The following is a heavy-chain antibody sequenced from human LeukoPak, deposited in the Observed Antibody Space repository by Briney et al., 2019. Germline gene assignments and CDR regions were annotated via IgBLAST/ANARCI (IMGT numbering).Heavy chain of an antibody. CDR2: INPNSGGT. V-gene: IGHV1-2*02. CDR3: ARDGHFDY. J-gene: IGHJ4*02. Sequence: GASVKVSCKASGYTSTGYNMQWLRQAPGQGLEWMGWINPNSGGTNYAHKFQGRVTMTRDTSISTAYMELSRLRSDDTAGYYCARDGHFDYWGQGTLVTVSS. CDR1: GYTSTGYN.